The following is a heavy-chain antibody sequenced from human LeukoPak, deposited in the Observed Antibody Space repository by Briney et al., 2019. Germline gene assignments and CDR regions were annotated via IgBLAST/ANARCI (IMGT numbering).Heavy chain of an antibody. J-gene: IGHJ6*02. CDR1: GYTFTGYY. D-gene: IGHD5-18*01. V-gene: IGHV1-2*04. CDR3: AEGAPDTAMVTGYYYYYGMDV. CDR2: INPNSGGT. Sequence: GASVKVSCKASGYTFTGYYMHWVRQAPGQGLEWMGWINPNSGGTNYAQKFQGWVTMTRDTSISTAYMELSRLRSEDTAVYYCAEGAPDTAMVTGYYYYYGMDVWGQGTTVTVSS.